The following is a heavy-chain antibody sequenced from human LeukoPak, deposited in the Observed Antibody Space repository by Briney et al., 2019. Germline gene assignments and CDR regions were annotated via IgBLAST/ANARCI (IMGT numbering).Heavy chain of an antibody. CDR3: ARISHDYRGNPFDY. D-gene: IGHD4-23*01. Sequence: SETLSLTCTVSGGSISSYYWSWVRQPAGKGLEWIGRIYTSGNTNYNPSLKGRVTMTVDTSKNQFSLNLNSVTAADTAVYYCARISHDYRGNPFDYWGQGTLVTVSP. CDR1: GGSISSYY. J-gene: IGHJ4*02. V-gene: IGHV4-4*07. CDR2: IYTSGNT.